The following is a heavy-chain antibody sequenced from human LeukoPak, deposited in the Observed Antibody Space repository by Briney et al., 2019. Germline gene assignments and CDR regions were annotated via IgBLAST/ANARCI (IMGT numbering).Heavy chain of an antibody. CDR2: VYGSGYT. CDR3: ARETSLAGFASGLGFNY. J-gene: IGHJ4*02. V-gene: IGHV4-59*01. Sequence: SETLSLTCSVSGGSITSFYWSWIRQPPGKGLEWIGYVYGSGYTNYNPSLKSRVTMSIDTSKNHFSLKLTSVTAADTATYYCARETSLAGFASGLGFNYWGQGILVTVSS. CDR1: GGSITSFY. D-gene: IGHD6-19*01.